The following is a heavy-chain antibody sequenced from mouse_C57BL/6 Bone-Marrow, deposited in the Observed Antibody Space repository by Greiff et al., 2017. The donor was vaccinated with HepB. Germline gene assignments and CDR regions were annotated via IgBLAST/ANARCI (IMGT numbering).Heavy chain of an antibody. D-gene: IGHD1-1*01. J-gene: IGHJ1*03. CDR3: ARGTTVVATFHWYFDV. CDR2: IDPNRGGT. V-gene: IGHV1-72*01. Sequence: QVQLQQPGAELVKPGASVKLSCKASGYTFTSYWMHWVKQRPGRGLEWIGRIDPNRGGTKYNEKFKSKATLTVDKPSSTAYMQLSSLTSEDSAVYYCARGTTVVATFHWYFDVWGTGTTVTVAS. CDR1: GYTFTSYW.